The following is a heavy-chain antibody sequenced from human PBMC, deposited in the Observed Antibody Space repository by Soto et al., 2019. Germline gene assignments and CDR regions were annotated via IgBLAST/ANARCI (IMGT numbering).Heavy chain of an antibody. V-gene: IGHV3-23*01. D-gene: IGHD2-2*01. J-gene: IGHJ6*03. Sequence: WGSLRLSYTASGFTFVDLASSWVSKAQGKGLEWVSGISGSGGSTYDADSEKGRLTISRDNSKNTLYLQMNSLRAEDTAVYYCAKGGYCRSTSCYYYYMDVWGKGTTVTVSS. CDR1: GFTFVDLA. CDR3: AKGGYCRSTSCYYYYMDV. CDR2: ISGSGGST.